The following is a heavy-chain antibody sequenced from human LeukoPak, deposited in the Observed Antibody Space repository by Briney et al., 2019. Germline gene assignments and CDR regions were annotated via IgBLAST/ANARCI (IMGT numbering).Heavy chain of an antibody. CDR3: ASGRQLGY. CDR2: IKEDGSEK. CDR1: GFTFSNYW. Sequence: QAGGSLRLSCAASGFTFSNYWMSWVRQAPGKGLEWVANIKEDGSEKHYVDSVKGRFTISRDNARNSLYLQMNSLRAEDTAVYYCASGRQLGYWGQGTLVTVSS. D-gene: IGHD6-13*01. V-gene: IGHV3-7*01. J-gene: IGHJ4*02.